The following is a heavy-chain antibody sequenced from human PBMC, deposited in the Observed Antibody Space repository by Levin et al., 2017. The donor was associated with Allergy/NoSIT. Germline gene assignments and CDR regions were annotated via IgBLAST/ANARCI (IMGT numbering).Heavy chain of an antibody. J-gene: IGHJ4*02. CDR1: GFTVSGHY. Sequence: GESLKISCAASGFTVSGHYMTWVRQAPGKGLEWVSVIYSGSSTYYSDSVKGRFTISRDNSKNTLYLQMNSLRAEDTAVYYCAGQVAGAANFDYWGQGTLVTVSS. V-gene: IGHV3-53*01. CDR2: IYSGSST. CDR3: AGQVAGAANFDY. D-gene: IGHD6-19*01.